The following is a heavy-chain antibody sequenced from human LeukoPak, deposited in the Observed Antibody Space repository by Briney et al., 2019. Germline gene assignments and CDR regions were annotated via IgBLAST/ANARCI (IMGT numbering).Heavy chain of an antibody. V-gene: IGHV1-46*01. CDR1: GYTFTSYY. CDR2: INPSGGST. CDR3: ARDWDGNWFDP. J-gene: IGHJ5*02. Sequence: ASVTVSCTASGYTFTSYYMHWVRQAPGQGLEWMGIINPSGGSTSYAQKFQGRVTMTRDTSTSTVYMELSSLRSEDTAVYYCARDWDGNWFDPWGQGTLVTVSS. D-gene: IGHD1-26*01.